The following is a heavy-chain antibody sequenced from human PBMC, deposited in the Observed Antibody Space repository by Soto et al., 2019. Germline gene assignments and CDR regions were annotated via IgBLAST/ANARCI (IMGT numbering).Heavy chain of an antibody. CDR2: TQYNAIHI. CDR3: AKDKLSGAAGLTPFDH. D-gene: IGHD6-13*01. CDR1: GFTFSEYG. Sequence: QVQLVVSGGGVVQPGGSLRLTCGTSGFTFSEYGIHWDRQAPGKGLEWMAVTQYNAIHINYADFVKGRSSIRRDITKNMVFRRMNGLRPDDTGVYYCAKDKLSGAAGLTPFDHWGQGSLVTVSA. J-gene: IGHJ4*02. V-gene: IGHV3-30*18.